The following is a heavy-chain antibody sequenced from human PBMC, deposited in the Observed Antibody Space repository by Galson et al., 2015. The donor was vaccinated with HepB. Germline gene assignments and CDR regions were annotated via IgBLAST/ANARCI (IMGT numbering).Heavy chain of an antibody. Sequence: SLRLSCAASDFSLSRHYMAWVRQAPGKRLEWLANIRQDGREKYYADSVKGRFTISRDNAKNSLYLQMNSLRAEDTAVYYCARDVRYCSVTNCLTLPDAFDIWGRGTTVTVSS. CDR3: ARDVRYCSVTNCLTLPDAFDI. CDR1: DFSLSRHY. V-gene: IGHV3-7*03. J-gene: IGHJ3*02. CDR2: IRQDGREK. D-gene: IGHD2-2*01.